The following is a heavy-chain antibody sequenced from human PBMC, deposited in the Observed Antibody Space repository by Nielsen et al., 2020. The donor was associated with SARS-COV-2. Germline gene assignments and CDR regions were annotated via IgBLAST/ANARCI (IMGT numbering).Heavy chain of an antibody. CDR3: ARIFYTATVTTAWFDP. Sequence: SGPTLVIPPHTFTLTCTFSCFSLRTPGIFVSWILQPPGKALESLARIDWDDYKYYNTSLKTRLTISKDTSKNQVVLTMTNMDPVDTAMYYCARIFYTATVTTAWFDPWGQGTLVTVSS. J-gene: IGHJ5*02. CDR1: CFSLRTPGIF. V-gene: IGHV2-70*11. D-gene: IGHD4-17*01. CDR2: IDWDDYK.